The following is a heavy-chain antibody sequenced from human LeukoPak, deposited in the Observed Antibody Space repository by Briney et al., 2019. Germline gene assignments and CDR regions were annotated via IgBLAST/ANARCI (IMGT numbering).Heavy chain of an antibody. CDR2: ISGSGGST. V-gene: IGHV3-23*01. J-gene: IGHJ6*03. CDR3: AKDPVYNHYYYHMDV. CDR1: GFTFSSYA. D-gene: IGHD1-14*01. Sequence: GGSLRLSCAASGFTFSSYAMSWVRQAPGKGLEWVSAISGSGGSTYYADSVKGRFTISRDNSKNTLYLQMNSLRAEDTAVYYCAKDPVYNHYYYHMDVWGKGTTVTVSS.